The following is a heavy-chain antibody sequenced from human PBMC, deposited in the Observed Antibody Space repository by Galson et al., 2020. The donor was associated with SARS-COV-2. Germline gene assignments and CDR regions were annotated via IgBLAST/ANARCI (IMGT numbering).Heavy chain of an antibody. V-gene: IGHV1-69*10. CDR3: ARDRERYSSGWYNIDAFDI. D-gene: IGHD6-19*01. CDR1: GGTFSSYA. CDR2: IIPILGIA. Sequence: SVKVSCKASGGTFSSYAISWVRQAPGQGLEWMGGIIPILGIANYAQKFQGRVTITADKSTSTAYMELSSLRSEDTAVYYCARDRERYSSGWYNIDAFDIWGQGTMVTVSS. J-gene: IGHJ3*02.